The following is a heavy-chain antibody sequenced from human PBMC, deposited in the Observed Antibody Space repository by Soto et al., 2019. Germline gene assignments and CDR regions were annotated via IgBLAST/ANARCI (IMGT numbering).Heavy chain of an antibody. D-gene: IGHD2-15*01. CDR2: IIPMFGTA. Sequence: QVQLVQSGAEVKKPGSSVKVSCKSSGGTFSSYAFSWVRQAPGQGLEWMGGIIPMFGTANYAQKFQGRVTITADESTSTAYMDLSSLRFEDTAVYYCARDSLVVVATTPRWFDPWGQGTLVTVSS. J-gene: IGHJ5*02. CDR3: ARDSLVVVATTPRWFDP. V-gene: IGHV1-69*01. CDR1: GGTFSSYA.